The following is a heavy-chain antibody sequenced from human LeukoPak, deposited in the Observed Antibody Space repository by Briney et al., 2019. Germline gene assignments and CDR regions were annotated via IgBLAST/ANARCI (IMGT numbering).Heavy chain of an antibody. CDR1: GYTFTGYY. CDR3: ARDVCSSTSCQGGYYMDV. Sequence: ASVKVSFKASGYTFTGYYMHWVRQAPGKGLEWMGWINPNSGGTNYAQKLQGRVTMTRDTSISTAYMELSRLRSDDTAVYYCARDVCSSTSCQGGYYMDVWGKGTTVTVSS. V-gene: IGHV1-2*02. J-gene: IGHJ6*03. D-gene: IGHD2-2*01. CDR2: INPNSGGT.